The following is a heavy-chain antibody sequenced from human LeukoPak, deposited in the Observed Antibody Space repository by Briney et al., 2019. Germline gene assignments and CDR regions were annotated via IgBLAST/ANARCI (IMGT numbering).Heavy chain of an antibody. Sequence: SETLSLTCTVSGGSISNSGYYWGWIRQPPGKGLEWIGSVYYSGKTNYNPSLKNRVTISVDTSKSQFSLKLRSVTAADTAVFYCARQGYADFSPRPFDYWGQGTLVTVSS. CDR1: GGSISNSGYY. CDR3: ARQGYADFSPRPFDY. V-gene: IGHV4-39*01. D-gene: IGHD4-17*01. J-gene: IGHJ4*02. CDR2: VYYSGKT.